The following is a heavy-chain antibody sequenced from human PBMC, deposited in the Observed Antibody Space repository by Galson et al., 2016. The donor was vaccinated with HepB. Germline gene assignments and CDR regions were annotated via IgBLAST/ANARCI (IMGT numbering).Heavy chain of an antibody. V-gene: IGHV4-61*08. D-gene: IGHD5-12*01. CDR2: IYYSGST. CDR3: ARQYRGGPSDY. CDR1: DDSVNSGAYY. J-gene: IGHJ4*02. Sequence: ETLSLTCTVSDDSVNSGAYYWTWIRQPPGKGLEWIGHIYYSGSTNYNPSLKSRVTISADTSNNQFSLELTSVTAADTALYYCARQYRGGPSDYWGQGTLVIVSS.